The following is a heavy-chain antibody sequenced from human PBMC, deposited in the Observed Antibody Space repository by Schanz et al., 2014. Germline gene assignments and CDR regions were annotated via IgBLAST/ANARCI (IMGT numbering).Heavy chain of an antibody. CDR1: GYTFTDYG. J-gene: IGHJ4*02. CDR2: IIPSLGLA. Sequence: QVQLVQSGGEMKKPGASVKVSCKASGYTFTDYGLNWVRQAPGQGLEWMGRIIPSLGLAKYEQKFQDKVTITADTSTTTAYMELSGLRSEDTAVYYCARSGSSNWYFFDYWGQGTLVTVSS. V-gene: IGHV1-69*02. D-gene: IGHD6-13*01. CDR3: ARSGSSNWYFFDY.